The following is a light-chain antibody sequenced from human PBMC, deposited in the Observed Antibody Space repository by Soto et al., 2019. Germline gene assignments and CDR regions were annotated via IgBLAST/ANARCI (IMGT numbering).Light chain of an antibody. J-gene: IGKJ4*01. V-gene: IGKV1D-12*01. CDR1: QDINDW. CDR2: GAS. Sequence: DIQMTQSPSSVSASVGDRVTITCRASQDINDWLAWYQQKPGKAPKLLIYGASSLQSGVPSRFSGSGSGTDFTLTISSLQSEDFATYYCQQANSLPALTFGGGTKVDIK. CDR3: QQANSLPALT.